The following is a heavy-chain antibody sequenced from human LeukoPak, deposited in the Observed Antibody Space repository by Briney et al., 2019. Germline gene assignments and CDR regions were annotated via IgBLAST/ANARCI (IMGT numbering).Heavy chain of an antibody. D-gene: IGHD6-13*01. CDR2: IYYSGST. Sequence: SETLSLTCTVSGGSISSYYWSWIRQPPGKGLEWIGYIYYSGSTYYNPSLKSRVTISVDTSKNQFSLKLSSVTAADTAVYYCARERVYSRRTPNWFDPWGQGTLVTVSS. V-gene: IGHV4-59*12. CDR3: ARERVYSRRTPNWFDP. CDR1: GGSISSYY. J-gene: IGHJ5*02.